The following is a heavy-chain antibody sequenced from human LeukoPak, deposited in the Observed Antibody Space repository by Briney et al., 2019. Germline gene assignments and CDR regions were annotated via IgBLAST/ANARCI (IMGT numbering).Heavy chain of an antibody. CDR1: GFTFSSYD. Sequence: PGGSLRLSCAASGFTFSSYDMNWVRQAPGKGLEWVSSISSSSDYIYYADSVKGRFTISRDNAKNSLYLQMNSLRAEDTAVYYCARGRYDSSGYYPIFDFWGQGTLVTVSS. J-gene: IGHJ4*02. CDR2: ISSSSDYI. V-gene: IGHV3-21*01. CDR3: ARGRYDSSGYYPIFDF. D-gene: IGHD3-22*01.